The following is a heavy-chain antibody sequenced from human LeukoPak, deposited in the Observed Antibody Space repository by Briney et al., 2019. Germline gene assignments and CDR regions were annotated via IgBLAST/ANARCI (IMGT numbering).Heavy chain of an antibody. Sequence: AGGSLRLSCEASGFIFREYAMSWVRQAPGKGLEWVSGVSAYGDSTYYADSVKARFTISRDNSKNTLYLQMNSLRAEDTAVYYCAKAKDRITMIVVVISPDFDYWGQGTLVTVSS. V-gene: IGHV3-23*01. D-gene: IGHD3-22*01. CDR1: GFIFREYA. CDR3: AKAKDRITMIVVVISPDFDY. CDR2: VSAYGDST. J-gene: IGHJ4*02.